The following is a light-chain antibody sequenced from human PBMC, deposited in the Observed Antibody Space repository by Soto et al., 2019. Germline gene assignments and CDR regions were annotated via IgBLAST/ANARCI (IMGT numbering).Light chain of an antibody. CDR3: QQYNNWPPVT. Sequence: EIVMTHSPATLSVSPWEIATLSCRASQSVSINLAWYQQKPGQAPRLLIYGASTRATGFPARFSGSGSGTEFTLTINSLRSEDSAVYYRQQYNNWPPVTFGQGTKVDIK. V-gene: IGKV3-15*01. J-gene: IGKJ1*01. CDR2: GAS. CDR1: QSVSIN.